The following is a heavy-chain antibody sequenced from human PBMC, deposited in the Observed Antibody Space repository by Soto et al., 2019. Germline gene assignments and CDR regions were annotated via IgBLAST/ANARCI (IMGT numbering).Heavy chain of an antibody. CDR2: ISSSSSYI. V-gene: IGHV3-21*01. Sequence: PGGSLRLSCAASGFTFSSYSMNWVRQAPGRGLEWVSCISSSSSYIYYADSVKGRFTISRDNAKNSLYLQMNSLSAEDTAVYYCARDRHYYDSSGDPKPFDYWGQGTLVTVPQ. CDR3: ARDRHYYDSSGDPKPFDY. CDR1: GFTFSSYS. J-gene: IGHJ4*02. D-gene: IGHD3-22*01.